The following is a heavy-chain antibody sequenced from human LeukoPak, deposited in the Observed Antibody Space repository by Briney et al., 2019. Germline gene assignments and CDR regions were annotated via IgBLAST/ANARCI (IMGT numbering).Heavy chain of an antibody. CDR3: ARGALSKQPGSY. D-gene: IGHD1-14*01. CDR2: INPNSGGT. Sequence: ASVKVSCKASGYTFTGYYMHWVRQAPGQGLEWMGWINPNSGGTNYAQKFQGRVTTTRDTSISTAYMELSRLRSDDTAVYYCARGALSKQPGSYWGQGTLVTVSS. J-gene: IGHJ4*02. CDR1: GYTFTGYY. V-gene: IGHV1-2*02.